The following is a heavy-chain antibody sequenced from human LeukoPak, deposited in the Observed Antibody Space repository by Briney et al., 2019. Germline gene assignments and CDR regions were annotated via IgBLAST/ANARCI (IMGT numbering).Heavy chain of an antibody. CDR3: ARTLADYGGNSYYFDL. J-gene: IGHJ4*02. Sequence: ASVKVSCKASGYTFTSYGISWVRRAPGQGLEWMGWISPYSGNTNYAQNLQGRVTMTTDTSTSTAYMELRSLRSDDTAVYYCARTLADYGGNSYYFDLWGQGTLVTVSS. D-gene: IGHD4-23*01. CDR2: ISPYSGNT. V-gene: IGHV1-18*01. CDR1: GYTFTSYG.